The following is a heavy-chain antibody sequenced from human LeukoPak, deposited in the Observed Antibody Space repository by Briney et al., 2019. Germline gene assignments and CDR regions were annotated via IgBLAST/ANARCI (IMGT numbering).Heavy chain of an antibody. J-gene: IGHJ6*02. CDR3: ARLRYYYYYYGMDV. D-gene: IGHD3-9*01. V-gene: IGHV4-34*01. CDR1: GGSFSGYY. CDR2: INHSGST. Sequence: SETLSLTCAVYGGSFSGYYWSWIRQPPGKGLEWIGEINHSGSTNYNPSLKSRVTISVDTSKNQYSLKLSSVTAADTAVYYCARLRYYYYYYGMDVWGQGTTVTVSS.